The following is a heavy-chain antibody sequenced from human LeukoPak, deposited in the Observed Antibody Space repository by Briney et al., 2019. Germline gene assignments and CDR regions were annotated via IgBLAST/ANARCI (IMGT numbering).Heavy chain of an antibody. D-gene: IGHD3-22*01. CDR1: GYTFTSYY. CDR3: ARVSRRITMIVVVIKSSDFDY. J-gene: IGHJ4*02. CDR2: INPSGGST. Sequence: ASVKVSCKASGYTFTSYYMHWVRQAPGQGLEWMGIINPSGGSTSYAQKLQGRVTMTTDTSTSTAYMELRSLRSDDTAVYYCARVSRRITMIVVVIKSSDFDYWGQGTLVTVSS. V-gene: IGHV1-46*03.